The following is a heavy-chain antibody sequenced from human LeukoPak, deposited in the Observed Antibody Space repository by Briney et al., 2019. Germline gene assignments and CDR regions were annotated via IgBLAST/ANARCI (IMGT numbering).Heavy chain of an antibody. D-gene: IGHD3-22*01. J-gene: IGHJ5*02. CDR2: IYYSGST. V-gene: IGHV4-59*01. CDR1: GGSISSYF. Sequence: SETLSLTCTVSGGSISSYFWSWIRQPPGKGLEWIGYIYYSGSTNYNPSLKSRVTMSVDTSKNQFSLRLSSVTAADTAVYYCARHRYYHDSSGYYYQPWGQGTLVTVSS. CDR3: ARHRYYHDSSGYYYQP.